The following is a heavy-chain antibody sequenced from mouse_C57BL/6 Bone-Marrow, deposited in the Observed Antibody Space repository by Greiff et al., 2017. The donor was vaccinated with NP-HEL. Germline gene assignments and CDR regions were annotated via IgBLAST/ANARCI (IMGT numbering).Heavy chain of an antibody. CDR3: ARWAGYYPCSF. Sequence: QVQLQQPGAELVMPGASVKLSCKASGYTFTSYWMHWVKQRPGQGLEWIGEIDPSDSYTNYNQKFKGKSTLTVDKSSSTAYMQLSSLTSEDSAVYSCARWAGYYPCSFGGRGTVATVTA. V-gene: IGHV1-69*01. CDR2: IDPSDSYT. J-gene: IGHJ3*01. D-gene: IGHD2-3*01. CDR1: GYTFTSYW.